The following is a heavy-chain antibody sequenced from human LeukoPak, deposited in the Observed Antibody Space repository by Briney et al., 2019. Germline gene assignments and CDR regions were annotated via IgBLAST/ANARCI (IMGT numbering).Heavy chain of an antibody. CDR3: ARVRCSSTSCYVKAFDY. D-gene: IGHD2-2*01. CDR1: GGSFSGYS. V-gene: IGHV4-34*01. J-gene: IGHJ4*02. CDR2: INHSGST. Sequence: SETLSLTCAAYGGSFSGYSWNWIRQPPGEGLEWIGEINHSGSTNYNPSLKSRVTISVDTSKNQFSLKLRSVTAADTAVYYCARVRCSSTSCYVKAFDYWGQGTLVTVSS.